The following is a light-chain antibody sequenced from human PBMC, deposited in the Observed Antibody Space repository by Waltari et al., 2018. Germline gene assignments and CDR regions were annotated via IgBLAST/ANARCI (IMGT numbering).Light chain of an antibody. Sequence: QSVLTQPPSASRTPGPRVTIYCSGSRSNIRTHTVNCYQHAPGRAPKLLIYSNNQRHSGVSDRFSGSKSGTSASLAVSGLQSDDEADYYCVAWDDSLNVRVFGGGTKLTVL. CDR2: SNN. CDR1: RSNIRTHT. CDR3: VAWDDSLNVRV. J-gene: IGLJ2*01. V-gene: IGLV1-44*01.